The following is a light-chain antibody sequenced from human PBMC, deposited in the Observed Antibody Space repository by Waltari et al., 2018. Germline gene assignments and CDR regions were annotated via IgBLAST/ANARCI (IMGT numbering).Light chain of an antibody. Sequence: EIVLTQSPGTLSLSPGERATLPCRTSQRVSTPFLSWYQQKPGQAPRLLIYGAYNRATGIPDRFSGSGSGTDFTLTISRLEPEDFAVFYCQQYDASPPMYTFGQGTKLEIK. CDR2: GAY. J-gene: IGKJ2*01. CDR1: QRVSTPF. V-gene: IGKV3-20*01. CDR3: QQYDASPPMYT.